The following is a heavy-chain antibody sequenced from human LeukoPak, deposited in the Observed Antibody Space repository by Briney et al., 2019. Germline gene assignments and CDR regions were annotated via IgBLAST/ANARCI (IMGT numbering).Heavy chain of an antibody. D-gene: IGHD6-13*01. Sequence: GGSLRLSCAASGFTFSSYWMSWVRPAPGKGLEWMAIIKQDGSEKYYVDSVKGRFTICRDNAKNSLFLQMNTLRPEDTAVYYCARVMWQQLAPSDYWGQGTLVTVSS. CDR1: GFTFSSYW. V-gene: IGHV3-7*03. CDR2: IKQDGSEK. J-gene: IGHJ4*02. CDR3: ARVMWQQLAPSDY.